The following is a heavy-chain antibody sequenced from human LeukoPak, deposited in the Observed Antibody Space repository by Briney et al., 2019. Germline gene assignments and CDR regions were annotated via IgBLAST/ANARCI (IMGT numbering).Heavy chain of an antibody. V-gene: IGHV3-74*01. J-gene: IGHJ4*02. D-gene: IGHD3-10*01. CDR2: IDSKGASA. CDR3: TTDWGSPGDY. Sequence: GGSLRLPCEAAGFTFSSLTMHWVRQAPGKGLVWVSRIDSKGASATYADSVKGRFTVSRDNAKNTLYLEMYNLRVDDTAVYYCTTDWGSPGDYWGQGTLVTVSS. CDR1: GFTFSSLT.